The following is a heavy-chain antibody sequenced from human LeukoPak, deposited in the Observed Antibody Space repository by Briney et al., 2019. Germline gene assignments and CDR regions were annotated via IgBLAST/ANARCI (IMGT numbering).Heavy chain of an antibody. J-gene: IGHJ5*02. CDR2: INPSGGST. D-gene: IGHD1-26*01. V-gene: IGHV1-46*03. Sequence: GASVKVSCKASGYTFTSYYMHWVRQAPGQGLEWMGIINPSGGSTSYAQKFQGRVTMTRDTSTSTVYMELSSLRSEDTAVYYCARRGGSRPGWFDPWGQGTLVTVS. CDR3: ARRGGSRPGWFDP. CDR1: GYTFTSYY.